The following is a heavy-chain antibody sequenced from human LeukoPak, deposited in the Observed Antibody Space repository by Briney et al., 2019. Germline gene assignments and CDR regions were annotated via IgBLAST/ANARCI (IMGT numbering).Heavy chain of an antibody. CDR1: GFTLDDYG. CDR3: ARDDYGDYVLHY. J-gene: IGHJ4*02. D-gene: IGHD4-17*01. CDR2: IIWNGGST. V-gene: IGHV3-20*04. Sequence: GGSLRLSCVASGFTLDDYGMSWVRQAPGKGLGWVSGIIWNGGSTVSADSVKGRFTISRDNAKNTLYLQMNSLRAEDTALYYCARDDYGDYVLHYWGQGTLVTVSS.